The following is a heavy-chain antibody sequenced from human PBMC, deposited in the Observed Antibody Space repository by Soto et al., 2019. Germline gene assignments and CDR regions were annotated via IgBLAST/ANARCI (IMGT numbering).Heavy chain of an antibody. V-gene: IGHV3-53*01. J-gene: IGHJ5*02. CDR2: HYSGGST. CDR3: ARHRHPRGTVGATSPLDP. Sequence: SLRLSCAFSGFSVSSNYLSWVRQAPGKGLEWVSVHYSGGSTYYADSVQGRFTISRDKSNNTLYLQMRRVRAEDTAVYFCARHRHPRGTVGATSPLDPWGQGTQVTVSS. D-gene: IGHD1-26*01. CDR1: GFSVSSNY.